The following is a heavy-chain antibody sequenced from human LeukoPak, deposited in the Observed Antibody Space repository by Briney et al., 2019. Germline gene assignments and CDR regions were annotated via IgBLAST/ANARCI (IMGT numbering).Heavy chain of an antibody. CDR3: VGGGDWLPEY. V-gene: IGHV4-59*02. Sequence: SETLSLTCTVSGASVSGKFWSWIRHSPGNGLEWIGLIYYSGSTKFNPSLKSRVAMTVDTSNNQFSLSLNSVTTTDTAVYFCVGGGDWLPEYWGHGTQVIVSS. J-gene: IGHJ4*01. CDR2: IYYSGST. D-gene: IGHD3/OR15-3a*01. CDR1: GASVSGKF.